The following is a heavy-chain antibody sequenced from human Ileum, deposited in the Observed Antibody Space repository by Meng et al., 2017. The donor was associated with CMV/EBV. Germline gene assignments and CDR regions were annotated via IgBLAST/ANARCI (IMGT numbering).Heavy chain of an antibody. CDR2: ISAYYGST. D-gene: IGHD6-13*01. J-gene: IGHJ4*02. CDR3: VREMEAAGTISLAY. V-gene: IGHV1-18*01. Sequence: KASGYTFPTYGLSWVRQAPGQGLEWMGWISAYYGSTNYAQKFRGRVTMTRDTSTTTAYMELRSLTSDDTAVYYCVREMEAAGTISLAYWGQGSLVTVSS. CDR1: GYTFPTYG.